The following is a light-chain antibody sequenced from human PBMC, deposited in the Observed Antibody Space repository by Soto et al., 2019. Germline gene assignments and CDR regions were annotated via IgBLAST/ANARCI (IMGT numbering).Light chain of an antibody. Sequence: DIHMTQSPSSVSASVGDRVTITCRASQGIDSGLAWYQQKPGTAPRLLMNTASTLQSGVPSRFSGSGSGTEFTLTITSLQPEDFATYYCQQAKSFPLTFGHGTRLDIK. CDR2: TAS. V-gene: IGKV1-12*01. CDR3: QQAKSFPLT. J-gene: IGKJ5*01. CDR1: QGIDSG.